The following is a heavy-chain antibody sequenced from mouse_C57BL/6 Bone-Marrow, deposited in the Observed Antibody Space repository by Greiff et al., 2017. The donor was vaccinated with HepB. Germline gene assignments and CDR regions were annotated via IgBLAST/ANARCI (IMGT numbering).Heavy chain of an antibody. CDR1: GYTFTSYW. CDR2: INPSNGGT. Sequence: QVQLQQSGTELVKPGASVKLSCKASGYTFTSYWMHWVKQRPGQGLEWIGNINPSNGGTNYNEKFKSKATLTVDKSSSTAYMQLSSLTSEDSAVYYCARKAAQAIAMDYWGQGTSVTVSS. CDR3: ARKAAQAIAMDY. D-gene: IGHD3-2*02. J-gene: IGHJ4*01. V-gene: IGHV1-53*01.